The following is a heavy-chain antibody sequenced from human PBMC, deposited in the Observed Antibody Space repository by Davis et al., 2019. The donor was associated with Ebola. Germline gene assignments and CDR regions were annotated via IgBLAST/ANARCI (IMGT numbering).Heavy chain of an antibody. Sequence: SVKVSCKASSYTFTSYGISWVRQAPGQGLVWMGWISPYNGNTNYAQKLQGRVTMTTDTSRSTAYMGLRSLRSDDTAVYYCAREAGATTRIYDSWGQGTLVTVSS. CDR2: ISPYNGNT. J-gene: IGHJ5*01. CDR1: SYTFTSYG. V-gene: IGHV1-18*01. CDR3: AREAGATTRIYDS. D-gene: IGHD1-26*01.